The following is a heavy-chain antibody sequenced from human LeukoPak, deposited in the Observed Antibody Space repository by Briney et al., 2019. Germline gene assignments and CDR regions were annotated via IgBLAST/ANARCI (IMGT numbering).Heavy chain of an antibody. V-gene: IGHV4-34*01. D-gene: IGHD3-22*01. CDR1: GGSFSGYY. J-gene: IGHJ5*01. Sequence: PSETLSLTCAVYGGSFSGYYGSWIRQPPGKGLEWIWQINHGGSTNYNPSLKSRVTISVDTSKNQFSLKLRSVTAADTAVYYCATETTYYYDSSGPTHWFDPWGQGTLVTVSS. CDR2: INHGGST. CDR3: ATETTYYYDSSGPTHWFDP.